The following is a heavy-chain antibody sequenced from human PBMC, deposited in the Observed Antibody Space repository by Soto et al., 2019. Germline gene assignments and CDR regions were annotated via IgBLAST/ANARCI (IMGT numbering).Heavy chain of an antibody. Sequence: ESGGGVVQPGRSLRVSCAASGFTFSSYGMHWVRQAPGKGLEWVAVISLDGSQKYYADSVKGRFTISRDNPKNTLYLQMGSLRPEDTAVYYCAKDRHPSSLDHWGQGTLVTVSS. CDR3: AKDRHPSSLDH. D-gene: IGHD3-10*01. CDR1: GFTFSSYG. CDR2: ISLDGSQK. V-gene: IGHV3-30*18. J-gene: IGHJ4*02.